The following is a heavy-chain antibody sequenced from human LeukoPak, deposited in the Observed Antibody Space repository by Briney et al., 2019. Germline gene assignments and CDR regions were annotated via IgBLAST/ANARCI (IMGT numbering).Heavy chain of an antibody. CDR1: GFTFSIYA. J-gene: IGHJ4*02. D-gene: IGHD6-13*01. Sequence: GGSLRLSCAASGFTFSIYAMSWVRQAPGKGLEWVSAISGSGGSTYYADSVKGRFTISRDNSKNTLYLQMNSLRAEDTAVYYCAKGVDLRSSSWYYFDYWGQGTLVTVSS. V-gene: IGHV3-23*01. CDR2: ISGSGGST. CDR3: AKGVDLRSSSWYYFDY.